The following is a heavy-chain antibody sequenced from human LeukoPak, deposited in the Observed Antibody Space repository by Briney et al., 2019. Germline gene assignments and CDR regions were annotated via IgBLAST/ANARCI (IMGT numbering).Heavy chain of an antibody. Sequence: SETLSLTCAVYGGSFSGYYWSWIRQPPGKGLEWIGEINHSGSTNYNPSLKSRVTISVDTSKNQFSLKLSSVTAADTAVYYCARVYEEQKHWFDPWGQGTLVTVSS. CDR3: ARVYEEQKHWFDP. V-gene: IGHV4-34*01. CDR1: GGSFSGYY. D-gene: IGHD2-8*01. CDR2: INHSGST. J-gene: IGHJ5*02.